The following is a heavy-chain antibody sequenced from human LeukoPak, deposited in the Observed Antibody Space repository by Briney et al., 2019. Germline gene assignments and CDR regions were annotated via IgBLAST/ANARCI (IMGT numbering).Heavy chain of an antibody. CDR1: GFTFSSYW. J-gene: IGHJ1*01. Sequence: GGSLRLSCAASGFTFSSYWMHWVRQAPGKGLVWVSRIKSDGNINYADSVKGRFTISRDNAKNTVSLQMNSLRAEDTGVYYYARAPSESGGYYPEYFRHWGQGTLVTVSS. D-gene: IGHD3-22*01. CDR2: IKSDGNI. V-gene: IGHV3-74*01. CDR3: ARAPSESGGYYPEYFRH.